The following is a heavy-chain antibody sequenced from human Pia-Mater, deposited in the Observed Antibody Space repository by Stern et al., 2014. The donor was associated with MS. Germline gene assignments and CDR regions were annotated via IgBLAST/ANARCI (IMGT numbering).Heavy chain of an antibody. D-gene: IGHD1-26*01. V-gene: IGHV4-39*01. CDR2: FCYGGST. Sequence: VQLVESGPGLVKPSETLSLTCAVSGGSINRSSFSWVWIRQPPGKGLEVIGIFCYGGSTSYTPSLKSRFTISGATSTNHFPMKRSCVTAADTAVYYCARHHEGGFAPWGQGTLVTVYS. CDR3: ARHHEGGFAP. J-gene: IGHJ5*02. CDR1: GGSINRSSFS.